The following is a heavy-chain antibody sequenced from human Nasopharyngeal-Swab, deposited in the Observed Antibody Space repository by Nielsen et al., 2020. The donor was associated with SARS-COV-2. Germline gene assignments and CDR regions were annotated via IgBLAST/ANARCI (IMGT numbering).Heavy chain of an antibody. CDR3: AREGEYSRFGDY. CDR2: ISRNSNYL. D-gene: IGHD6-13*01. CDR1: GFTFSTSW. Sequence: GESLKISCAASGFTFSTSWMNWVRQAPGKGLEWVASISRNSNYLFYAESVTGRFTISRDNAKNSLFLHMSGLRAEDTAVYYCAREGEYSRFGDYWGQGTLLTVSS. V-gene: IGHV3-21*01. J-gene: IGHJ4*02.